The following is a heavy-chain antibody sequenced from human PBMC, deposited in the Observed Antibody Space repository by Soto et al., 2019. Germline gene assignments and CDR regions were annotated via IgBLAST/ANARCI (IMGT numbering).Heavy chain of an antibody. J-gene: IGHJ6*02. V-gene: IGHV1-2*02. D-gene: IGHD2-8*01. CDR1: GYTFTSYD. Sequence: QVQLVQSGAEVKKPGASVKVSCKASGYTFTSYDMHWVRQAPGQGLEWMGWINPDSGVTYYPHKFQDRVTMTRDTSISTAYLELSRLTSDDTALYYCARDRGVRDVWGQGTTVIVSS. CDR2: INPDSGVT. CDR3: ARDRGVRDV.